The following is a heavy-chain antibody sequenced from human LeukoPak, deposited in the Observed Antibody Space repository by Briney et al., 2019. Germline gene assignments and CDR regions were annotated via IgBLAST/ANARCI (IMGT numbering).Heavy chain of an antibody. D-gene: IGHD3-10*02. J-gene: IGHJ6*04. V-gene: IGHV3-7*01. Sequence: GGSLRLSCAASGFTFNHYWMSWVRQAPGKGLEWLANIKQDGSQIYYVDSVKGRFTTSRDNAKNSLYLQMNSLRAEDTAVYYCAELGITMIGGVWGKGTTVTISS. CDR3: AELGITMIGGV. CDR2: IKQDGSQI. CDR1: GFTFNHYW.